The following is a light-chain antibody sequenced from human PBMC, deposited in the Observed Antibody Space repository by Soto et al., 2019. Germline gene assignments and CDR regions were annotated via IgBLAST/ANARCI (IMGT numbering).Light chain of an antibody. J-gene: IGKJ5*01. Sequence: IQLTQSPSSLSASVGDRVTITCRASEELSSYLAWYQQKPGKAPKLLIYAASTLQSGVTSRFSGSGSGTYYSLTINSLQPEDFATYYCQQVINYPITFGQGTRLEI. CDR1: EELSSY. V-gene: IGKV1-9*01. CDR2: AAS. CDR3: QQVINYPIT.